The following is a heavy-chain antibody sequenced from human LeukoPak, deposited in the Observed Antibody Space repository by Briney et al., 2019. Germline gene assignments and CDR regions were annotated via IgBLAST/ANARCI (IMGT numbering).Heavy chain of an antibody. CDR3: ARTLVTAIHLDAFDI. J-gene: IGHJ3*02. V-gene: IGHV3-66*01. CDR1: GFTVSTNY. D-gene: IGHD2-21*02. CDR2: IYSGGST. Sequence: GGSLRLSCAASGFTVSTNYMSWVRQAPGKGLEWVSVIYSGGSTYYADSVRGRFTISRDNSKNTLYLQMNSLRAEDTAVYYCARTLVTAIHLDAFDIWGQGTMATVSS.